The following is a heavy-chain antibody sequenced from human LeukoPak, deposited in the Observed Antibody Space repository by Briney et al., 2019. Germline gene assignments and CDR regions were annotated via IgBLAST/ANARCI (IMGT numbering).Heavy chain of an antibody. D-gene: IGHD6-13*01. J-gene: IGHJ4*02. CDR3: ARDSSSWSNYFDY. V-gene: IGHV3-53*01. CDR2: IYSGGST. CDR1: GFTVSSNY. Sequence: GGSLRLSCAASGFTVSSNYMSWVRQAPGKGLEWVSVIYSGGSTYYADSVKGRFTISRDNSKNTLYLQVNSLRAEDTAVYYCARDSSSWSNYFDYWGQGTLVTVSS.